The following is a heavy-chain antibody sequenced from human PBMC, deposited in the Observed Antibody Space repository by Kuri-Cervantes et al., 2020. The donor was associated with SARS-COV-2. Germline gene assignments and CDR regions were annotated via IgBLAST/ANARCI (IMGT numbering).Heavy chain of an antibody. Sequence: GGSLRLSCTASGFTFGDYAMSWVRQAPGKGLEWVSVISGTGGSSTFYADSVKGRFIISRDNSENTLYLQINGLRVDDTAVYFCTRSSGYAPYLDAFDMWGQGTTVTVSS. V-gene: IGHV3-23*01. CDR2: ISGTGGSST. J-gene: IGHJ3*02. CDR3: TRSSGYAPYLDAFDM. D-gene: IGHD3-22*01. CDR1: GFTFGDYA.